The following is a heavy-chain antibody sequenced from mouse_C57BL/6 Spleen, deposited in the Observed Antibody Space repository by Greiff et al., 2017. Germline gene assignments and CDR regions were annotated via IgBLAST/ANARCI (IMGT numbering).Heavy chain of an antibody. CDR2: IHPSDSET. J-gene: IGHJ2*01. CDR3: AIGDYYGSSYGTLDY. CDR1: GYTFTSSW. D-gene: IGHD1-1*01. Sequence: QVQLQQPGAELVKPGASVKVSCKASGYTFTSSWMHWVKQRPGQGLEWIGRIHPSDSETNYNQKFKGKATLTVAKSSSTAYMQLSSLTSEDSAVYDCAIGDYYGSSYGTLDYWGQGTTLTVSS. V-gene: IGHV1-74*01.